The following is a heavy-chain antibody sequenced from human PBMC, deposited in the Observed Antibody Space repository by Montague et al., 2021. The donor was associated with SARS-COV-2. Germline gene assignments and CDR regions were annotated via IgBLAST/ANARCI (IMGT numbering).Heavy chain of an antibody. D-gene: IGHD6-19*01. V-gene: IGHV4-61*09. CDR1: GASISSANDY. Sequence: TLSLTCSVSGASISSANDYWTWIRQPAGKGLEWIGHISTSGSSSYNPSLKNRVTIILDTSKQQFSLELTSVTAADTAVYYCARDRRGMAMAGRAYYYYYVDVWGKGTTVTVSS. CDR2: ISTSGSS. CDR3: ARDRRGMAMAGRAYYYYYVDV. J-gene: IGHJ6*03.